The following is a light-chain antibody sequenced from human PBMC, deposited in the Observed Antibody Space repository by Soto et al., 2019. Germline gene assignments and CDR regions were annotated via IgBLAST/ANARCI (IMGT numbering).Light chain of an antibody. Sequence: EIPMTQSPSTLSGSVGARVTLTCRASQTISSWLAWYQQKPGKAPKLLIYKASTLKSGVPSRLSGSGYGTEGTLTISSLQPDDGATYYGQHYNSYSETFGQGTKVDIK. V-gene: IGKV1-5*03. CDR2: KAS. J-gene: IGKJ1*01. CDR1: QTISSW. CDR3: QHYNSYSET.